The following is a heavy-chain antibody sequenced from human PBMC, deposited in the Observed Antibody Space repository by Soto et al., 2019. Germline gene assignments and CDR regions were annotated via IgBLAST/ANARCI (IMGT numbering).Heavy chain of an antibody. CDR2: IFPLTDIP. J-gene: IGHJ4*02. Sequence: QVQLVQSGTEVKKPGSSVKVSCKASGGTFRNYPINWVRQAPGQGLEWMGSIFPLTDIPDYAQNFQARLTISADKSTSTANMEWSSLTSDYAAMYFCARGPLVVLNYFKSWGQGPLVTVSS. CDR1: GGTFRNYP. CDR3: ARGPLVVLNYFKS. V-gene: IGHV1-69*02.